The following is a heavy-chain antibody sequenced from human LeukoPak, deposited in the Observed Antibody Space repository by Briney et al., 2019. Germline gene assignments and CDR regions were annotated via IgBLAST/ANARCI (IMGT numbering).Heavy chain of an antibody. J-gene: IGHJ6*03. Sequence: PGGTLRLSCAASGFTFSSYPMTWVRQAPGKGLEWVSTISGSGGNTYYADSVKGRFTISRDNAKNSLYLQMNSLRAEDTAVYYCARGSCSGGSCYFAYYYYYMDVWGKGTTVTISS. V-gene: IGHV3-21*01. CDR1: GFTFSSYP. D-gene: IGHD2-15*01. CDR2: ISGSGGNT. CDR3: ARGSCSGGSCYFAYYYYYMDV.